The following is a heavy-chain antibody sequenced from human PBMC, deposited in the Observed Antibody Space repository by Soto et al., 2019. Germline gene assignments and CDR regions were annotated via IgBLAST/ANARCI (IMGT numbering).Heavy chain of an antibody. CDR1: GGSISSGDYY. CDR3: ATDYGDYRNDAFDI. CDR2: IYYSGST. J-gene: IGHJ3*02. D-gene: IGHD4-17*01. Sequence: PSETLSLTCTVSGGSISSGDYYWSWIRQPPGKGLEWIGYIYYSGSTYYNPSLKSRVTISVDTSKNQFSLKLSSVTAADTAVYYCATDYGDYRNDAFDIWGQGTMVTVSS. V-gene: IGHV4-30-4*01.